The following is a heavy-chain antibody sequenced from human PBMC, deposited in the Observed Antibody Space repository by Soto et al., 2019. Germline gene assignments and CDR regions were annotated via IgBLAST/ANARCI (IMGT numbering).Heavy chain of an antibody. CDR3: ARELAAGTFDI. V-gene: IGHV1-3*01. Sequence: QIQLVQSRAEVKKPGASVKVTCKASGYTFTSYAMHWVRQAPGQRLEWMGWINAGTGRTKYSQKFQGRVTVTRDTSASTAYMELSSLKSEDMAVYYCARELAAGTFDIWGQGTMVTVSS. D-gene: IGHD6-13*01. CDR1: GYTFTSYA. J-gene: IGHJ3*02. CDR2: INAGTGRT.